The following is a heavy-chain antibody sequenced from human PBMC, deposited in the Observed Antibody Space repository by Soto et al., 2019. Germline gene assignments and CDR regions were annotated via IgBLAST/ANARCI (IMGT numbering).Heavy chain of an antibody. CDR3: ARNMDYYYGPGSGNGHGF. CDR2: INPKFGAP. CDR1: GYTFTAYY. D-gene: IGHD3-10*01. Sequence: QVQLVQSGAEVKEPGDSVRVSCEASGYTFTAYYIHWVWQAPGQGLEWMGWINPKFGAPTYAQDFQGRVSMTRDMSISTVYMELSRLTSDDTAIYYCARNMDYYYGPGSGNGHGFWGQGTTVTVFS. V-gene: IGHV1-2*02. J-gene: IGHJ6*02.